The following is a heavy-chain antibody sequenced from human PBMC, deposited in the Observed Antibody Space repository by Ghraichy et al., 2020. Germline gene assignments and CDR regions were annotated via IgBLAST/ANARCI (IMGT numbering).Heavy chain of an antibody. Sequence: GESLNISCAASGFTFSSYGMHWVRQAPGKGLEWVAVISYDGSNKYYADSVKGRFTISRDNSKNTLYLQMNSLRAEDTAVYYCAKVREHRYCSSTSCSLYYYYMDVWGKGSTVTVSS. CDR2: ISYDGSNK. V-gene: IGHV3-30*18. D-gene: IGHD2-2*01. J-gene: IGHJ6*03. CDR3: AKVREHRYCSSTSCSLYYYYMDV. CDR1: GFTFSSYG.